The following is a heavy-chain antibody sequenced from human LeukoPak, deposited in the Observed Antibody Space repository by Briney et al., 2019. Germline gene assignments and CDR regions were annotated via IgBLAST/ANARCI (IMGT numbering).Heavy chain of an antibody. CDR3: ATAQGGDYCLVY. J-gene: IGHJ4*02. Sequence: ASVKVSCKVSGYTLTELSMHWVRQAPGKGLEWMGGFDPEDGETIYAQKFQGRVTMTEDTSTDTAYMELSSLRSEDTAVYYCATAQGGDYCLVYWGQGTLVTVSS. D-gene: IGHD4-17*01. CDR2: FDPEDGET. CDR1: GYTLTELS. V-gene: IGHV1-24*01.